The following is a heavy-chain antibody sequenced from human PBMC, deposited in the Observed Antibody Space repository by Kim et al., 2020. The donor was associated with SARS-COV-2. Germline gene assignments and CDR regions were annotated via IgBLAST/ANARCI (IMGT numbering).Heavy chain of an antibody. Sequence: SETLSLTCTVSGGSISSSSYYWGWIRQPPGKGLEWTGSIYYSGSTYYNPSLKSRVTISVDTSKNQFSLKLSSVTAADTAVYYCARRYYDFWSGYYVFDYWGQGTLVTVSS. D-gene: IGHD3-3*01. CDR2: IYYSGST. V-gene: IGHV4-39*01. J-gene: IGHJ4*02. CDR1: GGSISSSSYY. CDR3: ARRYYDFWSGYYVFDY.